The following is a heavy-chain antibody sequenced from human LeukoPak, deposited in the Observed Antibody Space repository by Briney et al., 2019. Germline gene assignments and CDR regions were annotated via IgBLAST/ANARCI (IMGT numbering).Heavy chain of an antibody. Sequence: SETLSLTCTVSGGSISSGDYYWSWIRQPPGKGLEWIGYIYYSGSTYYNPSLKSRVTISVDTSKNQFSLKLSSVTAADTAVYYCARDGVGIAAADDAFDIWGQGTMVTVSS. J-gene: IGHJ3*02. V-gene: IGHV4-30-4*01. CDR1: GGSISSGDYY. CDR2: IYYSGST. D-gene: IGHD6-13*01. CDR3: ARDGVGIAAADDAFDI.